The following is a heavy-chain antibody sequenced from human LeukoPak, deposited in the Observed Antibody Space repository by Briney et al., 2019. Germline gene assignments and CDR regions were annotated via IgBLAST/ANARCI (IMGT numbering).Heavy chain of an antibody. V-gene: IGHV3-33*01. CDR2: XXYDGSNK. Sequence: GGSVRLSCAASGFTFSSYXXXXVRQXXGXXXXXXXXXXYDGSNKYYADSVKGXXTISRDNSKNTLYLQMNSLRAEDTAVYYCARDSGYCSGGTCYHFDYWGQGTLVTVSS. CDR3: ARDSGYCSGGTCYHFDY. D-gene: IGHD2-15*01. J-gene: IGHJ4*02. CDR1: GFTFSSYX.